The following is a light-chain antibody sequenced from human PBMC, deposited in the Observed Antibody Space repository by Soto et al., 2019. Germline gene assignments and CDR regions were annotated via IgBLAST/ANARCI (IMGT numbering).Light chain of an antibody. CDR1: SSNIGSHS. Sequence: QSVLTQPPSASGTPGQTVTISCSGSSSNIGSHSVDWYQQLPGTAPKLLIYRDNQRPSGVPDRFSGSKSGTSASLAISGLRSDDEAYYYCAGWDDSLSGFAVFGGGTQLTVL. CDR3: AGWDDSLSGFAV. CDR2: RDN. J-gene: IGLJ7*01. V-gene: IGLV1-47*01.